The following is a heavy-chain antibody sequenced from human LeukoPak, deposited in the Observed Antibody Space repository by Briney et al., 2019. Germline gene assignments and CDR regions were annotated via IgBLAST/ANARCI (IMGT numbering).Heavy chain of an antibody. D-gene: IGHD3-10*01. CDR3: AKDLPPRVRGAVGFDY. CDR2: INSDGSST. CDR1: GFSFTSYW. J-gene: IGHJ4*02. V-gene: IGHV3-74*01. Sequence: PGGSLRLSCAASGFSFTSYWMHWVRQAPGKGLVWVSRINSDGSSTTYADSVKGRFTISRDNSKNTLYLQMNSLRAEDTAVYYCAKDLPPRVRGAVGFDYWGQGTLVTVSS.